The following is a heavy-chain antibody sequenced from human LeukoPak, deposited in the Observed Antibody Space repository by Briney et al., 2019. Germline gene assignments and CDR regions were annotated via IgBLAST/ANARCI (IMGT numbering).Heavy chain of an antibody. Sequence: PSETLSLTCAVSGYSISSGYYWGWIQQPPGKGLEWIGSIYHSGSTYYNPSLKSRVTISVDTSKNQFSLKLSSVTAADTAVYYCARPLYSSSSGFDYWGQGTLVTVSS. CDR2: IYHSGST. CDR3: ARPLYSSSSGFDY. V-gene: IGHV4-38-2*01. D-gene: IGHD6-6*01. CDR1: GYSISSGYY. J-gene: IGHJ4*02.